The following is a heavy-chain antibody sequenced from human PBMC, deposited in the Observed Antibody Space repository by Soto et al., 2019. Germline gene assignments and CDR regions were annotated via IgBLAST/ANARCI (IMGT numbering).Heavy chain of an antibody. D-gene: IGHD3-3*01. CDR2: IYHSGST. Sequence: SATLSLTCTVSGVSVITYYWSWIRQPPGQGLEWIGYIYHSGSTNYNPSLKSRVTISVDTSKNQFSLKLSSVTAADTAVYYCARADWRFLEWLGPNYYYGMDVWGQGTTVT. V-gene: IGHV4-59*02. CDR1: GVSVITYY. J-gene: IGHJ6*02. CDR3: ARADWRFLEWLGPNYYYGMDV.